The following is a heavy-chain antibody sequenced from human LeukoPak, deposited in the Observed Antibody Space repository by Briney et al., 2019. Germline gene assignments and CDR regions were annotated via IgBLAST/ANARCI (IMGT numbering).Heavy chain of an antibody. CDR1: GYTFNGFG. D-gene: IGHD4-23*01. J-gene: IGHJ6*03. CDR3: ARDVSRRDRRDSNSFFFYDYFMDA. V-gene: IGHV1-18*01. CDR2: ISADNGDT. Sequence: ASVKLSCXASGYTFNGFGISWVRQAPGQGLEWMGWISADNGDTSNAQKVQGRMTMTTDTSTTTAFMELRSLRLDDTAVYYCARDVSRRDRRDSNSFFFYDYFMDAWGKGTTVTVSS.